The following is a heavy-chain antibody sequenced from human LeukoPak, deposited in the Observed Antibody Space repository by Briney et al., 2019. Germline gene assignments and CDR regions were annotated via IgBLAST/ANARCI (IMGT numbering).Heavy chain of an antibody. Sequence: PSETLSLTCAVYGGSFSGYYWSWIRQPPGKGLEWIGSIYYSGSTYYNPSLKSRVTISVDTSKNQFSLKLSSVTAADTAVYYCARVGDSSGYWGKVYYYYMDVWGKGTTVTISS. D-gene: IGHD3-22*01. V-gene: IGHV4-34*01. J-gene: IGHJ6*03. CDR2: IYYSGST. CDR1: GGSFSGYY. CDR3: ARVGDSSGYWGKVYYYYMDV.